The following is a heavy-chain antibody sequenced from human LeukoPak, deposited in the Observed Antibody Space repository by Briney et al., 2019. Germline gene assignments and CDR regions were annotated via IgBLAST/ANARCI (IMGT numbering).Heavy chain of an antibody. Sequence: PSETLSLTCAVYGGSFSGYYWSWIRQPPGKGLEWIGEINHSGSTNYNPSLKSRVTISVDTSKNQFSLKLSSVTAADTAVYYCARHVKSIFPSYFDYWGQGTLVTVSS. CDR3: ARHVKSIFPSYFDY. CDR1: GGSFSGYY. V-gene: IGHV4-34*01. J-gene: IGHJ4*02. D-gene: IGHD3-3*01. CDR2: INHSGST.